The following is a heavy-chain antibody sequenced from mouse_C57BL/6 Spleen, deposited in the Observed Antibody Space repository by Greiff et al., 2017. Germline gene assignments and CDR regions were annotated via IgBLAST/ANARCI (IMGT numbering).Heavy chain of an antibody. D-gene: IGHD2-2*01. CDR1: GYTFTSYW. V-gene: IGHV1-69*01. Sequence: VQLQQPGAELVMPGASVKLSCKASGYTFTSYWMHWVKQRPGQGLEWIGEIDPSDSYTNYNQKFKGKSTLTVDKSSSTAYMQLSSLTSEDSAVYYCARGEGYHWYFDVWGTGTTVTVSS. CDR2: IDPSDSYT. J-gene: IGHJ1*03. CDR3: ARGEGYHWYFDV.